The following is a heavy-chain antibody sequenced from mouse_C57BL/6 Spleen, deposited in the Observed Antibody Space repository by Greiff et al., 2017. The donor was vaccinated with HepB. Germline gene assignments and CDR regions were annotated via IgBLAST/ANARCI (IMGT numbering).Heavy chain of an antibody. CDR1: GYTFTSYW. Sequence: QVQLKQPGAELVKPGASVKVSCKASGYTFTSYWMHWVKQRPGQGLEWIGRIHPSDSDTNYNQKFKGKATLTVDKSSSTAYMQLSSLTSEDSAVYYCAIGDDYDGSVYWGQGTTVTVSS. CDR3: AIGDDYDGSVY. V-gene: IGHV1-74*01. D-gene: IGHD2-4*01. J-gene: IGHJ2*01. CDR2: IHPSDSDT.